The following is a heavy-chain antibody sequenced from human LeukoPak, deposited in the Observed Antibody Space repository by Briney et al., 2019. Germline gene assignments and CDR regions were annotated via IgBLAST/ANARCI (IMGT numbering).Heavy chain of an antibody. J-gene: IGHJ1*01. CDR1: GFTFSSYA. V-gene: IGHV3-23*01. Sequence: GGSLRLSCAASGFTFSSYAMSWVRQAPGKGLEWVSAISGSGGSTNYAPSVKGRFTISRDNSKHTLYLQMNSLRAEDTAVYYCAKPPFYDRGHETFQHWGQGTLVTVSS. CDR2: ISGSGGST. CDR3: AKPPFYDRGHETFQH. D-gene: IGHD2/OR15-2a*01.